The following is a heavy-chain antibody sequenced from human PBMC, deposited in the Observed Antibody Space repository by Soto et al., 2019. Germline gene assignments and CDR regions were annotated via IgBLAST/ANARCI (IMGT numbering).Heavy chain of an antibody. D-gene: IGHD6-13*01. J-gene: IGHJ1*01. CDR3: ARAGAAAGISPLYFHY. V-gene: IGHV3-7*01. CDR2: IKQDGSEK. CDR1: GFTFSNYW. Sequence: EVQLVESGGGLVQPGGFLRLSCAASGFTFSNYWMSWVRQAPGKGLEWVANIKQDGSEKHYVDSVKDRFTISRDNAKNSLYLQMNSLRAEDPAVYYGARAGAAAGISPLYFHYWGQGTLVTVSS.